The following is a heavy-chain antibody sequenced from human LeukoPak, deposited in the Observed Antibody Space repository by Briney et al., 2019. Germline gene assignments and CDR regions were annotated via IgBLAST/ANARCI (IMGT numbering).Heavy chain of an antibody. CDR3: ARGLALGLTVTPKAFDY. Sequence: GGSLRLSCVVSGFTFDSYSMSWVRQAPGKGLEWISYISNSGSPIYYADSVKDRFTISRDKDRSSLYLQMNSLAADDTAVYYCARGLALGLTVTPKAFDYWGQGTLVTVSS. J-gene: IGHJ4*02. D-gene: IGHD4-11*01. CDR2: ISNSGSPI. CDR1: GFTFDSYS. V-gene: IGHV3-48*01.